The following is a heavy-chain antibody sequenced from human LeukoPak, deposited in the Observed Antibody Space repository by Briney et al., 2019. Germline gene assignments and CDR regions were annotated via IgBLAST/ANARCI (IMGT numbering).Heavy chain of an antibody. CDR2: IYPGDSDT. D-gene: IGHD2-2*01. Sequence: ETLKISCKGSGYSFTSYLIGEVRQMTGKGLEWMGIIYPGDSDTKYSPSFQGQVTISADKSISTAYLQWSSLKASDTAMYYCARFFASYAPEFDYWGQGTLVTVSS. V-gene: IGHV5-51*01. CDR3: ARFFASYAPEFDY. CDR1: GYSFTSYL. J-gene: IGHJ4*02.